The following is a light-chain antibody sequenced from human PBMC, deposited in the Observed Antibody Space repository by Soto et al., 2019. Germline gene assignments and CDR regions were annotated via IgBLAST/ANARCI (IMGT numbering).Light chain of an antibody. CDR2: GAS. CDR3: QQYNNWPPRT. V-gene: IGKV3-15*01. CDR1: ESVRTN. Sequence: ETVVTQSPATLSVSPGETATLSCRASESVRTNLAWYQQKPGQAPRLLIYGASNRATGIPARFSGSGSGTEFTLTISSLQSEDFAVYYCQQYNNWPPRTFGQGTKVEI. J-gene: IGKJ1*01.